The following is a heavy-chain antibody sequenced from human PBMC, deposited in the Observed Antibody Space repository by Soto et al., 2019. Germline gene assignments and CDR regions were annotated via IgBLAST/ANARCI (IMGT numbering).Heavy chain of an antibody. V-gene: IGHV3-23*04. J-gene: IGHJ4*02. CDR2: IRKDGGSM. D-gene: IGHD3-3*01. CDR3: VRDRYTMSDFWSAVSSD. CDR1: GFTFSSSP. Sequence: EVQLVQSGGGFVQPGGSLRLSGAASGFTFSSSPMSWVRQVPGKGLDWISAIRKDGGSMYYRDSVKGRFTISRDNSQNTSSLRMKNLRAQDTATYCCVRDRYTMSDFWSAVSSDWVQGALVIVSS.